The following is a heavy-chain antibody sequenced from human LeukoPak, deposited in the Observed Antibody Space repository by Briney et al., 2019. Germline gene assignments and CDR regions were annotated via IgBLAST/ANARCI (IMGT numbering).Heavy chain of an antibody. Sequence: PGGSLRLSCAASGFTFSSYEMNWVRQAPGKGLEGVSYISSSGSTIYYADSVKGRFTISRDNAKNSLYLQMNSLRAEDTAVYYCAILVSSRYTRDSFDIWGQGTMVTVSS. CDR2: ISSSGSTI. J-gene: IGHJ3*02. CDR1: GFTFSSYE. D-gene: IGHD6-13*01. CDR3: AILVSSRYTRDSFDI. V-gene: IGHV3-48*03.